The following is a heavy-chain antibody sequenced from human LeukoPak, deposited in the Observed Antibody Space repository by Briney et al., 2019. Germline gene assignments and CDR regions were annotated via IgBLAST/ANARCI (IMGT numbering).Heavy chain of an antibody. V-gene: IGHV3-23*01. CDR1: GFTFSSYA. CDR3: AKDNLPIRYCSGGSCYFPAEYFQH. CDR2: ISGSGGST. Sequence: GGSLSLSCAASGFTFSSYAMSWVRQAPGKGLEWVSTISGSGGSTYYADSVKGRFTISRDNSKNTLYLQMNSLRVEDTAVYYCAKDNLPIRYCSGGSCYFPAEYFQHWGQGTLVTVSS. D-gene: IGHD2-15*01. J-gene: IGHJ1*01.